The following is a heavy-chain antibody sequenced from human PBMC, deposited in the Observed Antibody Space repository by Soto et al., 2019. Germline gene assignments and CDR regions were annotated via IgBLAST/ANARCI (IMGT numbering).Heavy chain of an antibody. V-gene: IGHV3-30*03. CDR3: ARDRNDYIWGSYRRTFDAFDI. CDR2: ISYDGSNK. Sequence: GGSLRLSCAASGFPFSSYGMHWVRQAPGKGLEWVAVISYDGSNKYYADSVKGRFTISRDNSKNTLYLQMNSLRAEDTAVYYCARDRNDYIWGSYRRTFDAFDIWGQGTMVTVSS. J-gene: IGHJ3*02. CDR1: GFPFSSYG. D-gene: IGHD3-16*02.